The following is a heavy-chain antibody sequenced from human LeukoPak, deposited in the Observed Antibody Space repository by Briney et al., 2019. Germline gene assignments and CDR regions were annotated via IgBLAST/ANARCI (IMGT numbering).Heavy chain of an antibody. CDR2: IRYDGSNK. CDR3: AKDWDDCSGGSCYDMGYYFDY. Sequence: GGSLRLSCAASGFTFNSYGMHWVRQAPGKGLEWVAFIRYDGSNKYYAESVKGRFTISRDNSKNTLYLQMNSLRAEDTAVYYWAKDWDDCSGGSCYDMGYYFDYWGQGTLVTASS. D-gene: IGHD2-15*01. V-gene: IGHV3-30*02. CDR1: GFTFNSYG. J-gene: IGHJ4*02.